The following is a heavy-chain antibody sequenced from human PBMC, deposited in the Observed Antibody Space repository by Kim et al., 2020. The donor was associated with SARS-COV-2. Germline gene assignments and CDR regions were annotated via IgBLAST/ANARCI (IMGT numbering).Heavy chain of an antibody. V-gene: IGHV4-34*01. J-gene: IGHJ3*02. CDR1: GGSFSGYY. D-gene: IGHD3-10*01. CDR3: TRDHRVSGWFGEAQAFDI. CDR2: INHSGST. Sequence: SETLSLTCAVYGGSFSGYYWSWIRQPPGKGLEWIGEINHSGSTNYNPSLKSRVTISVATSKNQFSPKLSSVTAADTAVYYCTRDHRVSGWFGEAQAFDIWGQGTMVTVSS.